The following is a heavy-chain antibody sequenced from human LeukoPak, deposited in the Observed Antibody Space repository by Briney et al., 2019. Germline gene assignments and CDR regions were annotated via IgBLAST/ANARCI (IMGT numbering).Heavy chain of an antibody. D-gene: IGHD4-23*01. V-gene: IGHV3-23*01. Sequence: PGGSLRLSCAASGFTFSSYAMSWVRQAPGKGLEWVSTFSTSGDRTYCADSVKGRFTISSDNAKNSLYLQMNSLRAEDSAVYYCARVDEVGGNSFDYWGQGTLVTVSS. CDR3: ARVDEVGGNSFDY. J-gene: IGHJ4*02. CDR2: FSTSGDRT. CDR1: GFTFSSYA.